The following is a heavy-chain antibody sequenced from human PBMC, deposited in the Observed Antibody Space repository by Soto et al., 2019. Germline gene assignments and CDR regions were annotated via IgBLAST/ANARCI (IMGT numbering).Heavy chain of an antibody. V-gene: IGHV5-10-1*01. CDR2: IDPSDSYT. J-gene: IGHJ5*02. CDR1: GYSFTSYW. Sequence: GESLKISCNGSGYSFTSYWISWVRQMPWKGLEWMGRIDPSDSYTNYSPSFQGHVTISADKSISTAYLQWSSLKASDTAMYYCARPYYDILTGYSNWFDPWGQGTLVTVSS. CDR3: ARPYYDILTGYSNWFDP. D-gene: IGHD3-9*01.